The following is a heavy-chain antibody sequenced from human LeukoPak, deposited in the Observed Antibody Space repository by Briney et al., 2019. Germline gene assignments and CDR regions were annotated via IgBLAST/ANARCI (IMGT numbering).Heavy chain of an antibody. CDR3: ARDRSIDSSGYYYVVRPFDY. J-gene: IGHJ4*02. Sequence: GGSLRLSCAASGFTFSSYSMNWVRQAPGKGLEWVSSISSSSSYIYYADSVKGRFTIPRDNAKNSLYLQMNSLRAEDTAVYYCARDRSIDSSGYYYVVRPFDYWGQGTLVTVSS. CDR1: GFTFSSYS. V-gene: IGHV3-21*01. D-gene: IGHD3-22*01. CDR2: ISSSSSYI.